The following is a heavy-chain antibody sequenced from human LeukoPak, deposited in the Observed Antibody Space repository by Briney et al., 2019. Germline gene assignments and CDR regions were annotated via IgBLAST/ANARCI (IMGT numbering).Heavy chain of an antibody. CDR1: GYSFTNYW. D-gene: IGHD1-26*01. CDR2: IYPADFET. J-gene: IGHJ3*01. Sequence: ESLKISCQGSGYSFTNYWIVWVRQVPGKGLEWMGIIYPADFETRYSPSFQGQVTISVDKSINTAYLQWGSLRVSDTAIYYSATNLYSGIYGDAFDGWAQGTMVTVSS. CDR3: ATNLYSGIYGDAFDG. V-gene: IGHV5-51*01.